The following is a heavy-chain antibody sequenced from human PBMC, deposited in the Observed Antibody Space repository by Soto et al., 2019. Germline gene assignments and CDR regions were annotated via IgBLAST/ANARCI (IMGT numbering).Heavy chain of an antibody. CDR3: AKAQRELLGYDYYGMDV. CDR2: ISGSGGRT. D-gene: IGHD1-7*01. J-gene: IGHJ6*02. Sequence: EVQLLESGGGLVQPGGSLRLSCAASGFTFSSYAMSWVRHAPGKVLEWVSAISGSGGRTYYADSVKGRFTISRDNSKNTLYLQMNSLRAEDTAVYYCAKAQRELLGYDYYGMDVWGQGTTVTVSS. CDR1: GFTFSSYA. V-gene: IGHV3-23*01.